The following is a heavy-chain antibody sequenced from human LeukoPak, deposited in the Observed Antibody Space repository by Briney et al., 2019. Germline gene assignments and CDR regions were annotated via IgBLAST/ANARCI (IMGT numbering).Heavy chain of an antibody. CDR1: GFTFSSYG. Sequence: GGSLRLSCAASGFTFSSYGMHWVRQAPGKGLEWVAVISYDGSNKYYADSVKGRFTISRDNSKNTLYLQMNSLRAEDTAVYYCAKGNVTNGSAGFHWGQGALVTVSS. CDR2: ISYDGSNK. CDR3: AKGNVTNGSAGFH. V-gene: IGHV3-30*18. D-gene: IGHD2-8*01. J-gene: IGHJ4*02.